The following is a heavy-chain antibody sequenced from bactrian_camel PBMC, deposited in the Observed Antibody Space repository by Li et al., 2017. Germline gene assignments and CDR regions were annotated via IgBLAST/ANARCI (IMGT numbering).Heavy chain of an antibody. J-gene: IGHJ4*01. CDR3: ARDYFDASGRGYDVTHY. Sequence: QLVESGGGSVQAGGSLRLSCAASGYTFSSGCTVWFRQGAGLKREGVAAIAADGSISYADSVKGRFTVSKDNSKNTAYLQMNSLKTEDTAMYYCARDYFDASGRGYDVTHYWGQGTQVTVS. V-gene: IGHV3S53*01. CDR1: GYTFSSGC. D-gene: IGHD5*01. CDR2: IAADGSI.